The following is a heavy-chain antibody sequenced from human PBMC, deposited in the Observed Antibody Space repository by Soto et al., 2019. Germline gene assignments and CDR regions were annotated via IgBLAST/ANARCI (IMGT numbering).Heavy chain of an antibody. J-gene: IGHJ6*02. D-gene: IGHD6-13*01. V-gene: IGHV4-34*01. CDR1: GGSFSGYY. Sequence: SETLSLTCAVYGGSFSGYYWSWIRQPPGKGLEWIGEINHSGSTNYNATLKSRVTISVDTSKNQFSLRLISVTAADTAVYYCARGGIAARVYYYGMDVWGQGTTVTVSS. CDR3: ARGGIAARVYYYGMDV. CDR2: INHSGST.